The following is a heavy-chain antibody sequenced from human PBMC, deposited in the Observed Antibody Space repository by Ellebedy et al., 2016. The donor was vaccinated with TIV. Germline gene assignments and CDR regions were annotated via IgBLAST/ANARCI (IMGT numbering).Heavy chain of an antibody. CDR3: ARNTIQAVFDP. D-gene: IGHD3-9*01. V-gene: IGHV1-2*02. Sequence: AALVKVSCKASGYTFTGYYIYWVRQAPGQGLEWMGWIDPTTGGTDYARKFQGRVTMTRDTSLSTAYLDLTRLISDDTAIYFCARNTIQAVFDPWGQGTLVTVSS. J-gene: IGHJ5*02. CDR2: IDPTTGGT. CDR1: GYTFTGYY.